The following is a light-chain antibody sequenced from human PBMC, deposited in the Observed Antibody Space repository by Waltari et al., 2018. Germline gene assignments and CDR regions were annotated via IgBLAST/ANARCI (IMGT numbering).Light chain of an antibody. V-gene: IGKV3-11*01. J-gene: IGKJ4*01. CDR2: DAS. CDR1: QSVSSP. CDR3: QHRSNWPSLT. Sequence: EIVLTQSPATLSLSPGERATLSCRASQSVSSPLAWYQQKGGQAPRLPIYDASNRAAGIPARFSGSGSGTDFTLTISSLEPEDFTVYYCQHRSNWPSLTFGGGTKVEI.